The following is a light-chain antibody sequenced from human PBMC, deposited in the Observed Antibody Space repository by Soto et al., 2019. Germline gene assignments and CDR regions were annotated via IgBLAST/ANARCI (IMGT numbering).Light chain of an antibody. CDR1: QSISSW. V-gene: IGKV1-5*01. CDR2: DAS. J-gene: IGKJ1*01. Sequence: DIQMTQSPSSLSASVGDRVTITCRASQSISSWLAWYQQKPGKAPKLLIYDASSLESGVPSRFSGSGSGTEFTLTISSLQPDDFATYYCQQYNSYWKMFGQGTKVDIK. CDR3: QQYNSYWKM.